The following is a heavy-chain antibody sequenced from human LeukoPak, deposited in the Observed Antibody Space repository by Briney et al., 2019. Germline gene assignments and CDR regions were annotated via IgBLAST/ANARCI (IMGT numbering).Heavy chain of an antibody. CDR1: GYSISSGYY. CDR3: ARLVTVTTGGYYFDY. J-gene: IGHJ4*02. Sequence: SETLSLTCAVSGYSISSGYYWGWIRQPPGKGLEWIGSIYHSGSTYYNPSLKSRATISVDTSKNQFSLNLSPVTAADTAVYYCARLVTVTTGGYYFDYWGQGTLVTVSS. V-gene: IGHV4-38-2*01. D-gene: IGHD4-17*01. CDR2: IYHSGST.